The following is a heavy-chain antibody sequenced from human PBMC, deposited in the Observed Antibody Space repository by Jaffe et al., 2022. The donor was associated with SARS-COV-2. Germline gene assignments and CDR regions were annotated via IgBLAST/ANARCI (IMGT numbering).Heavy chain of an antibody. D-gene: IGHD2-2*01. CDR1: GYTFTNYH. CDR2: FFSDGDT. J-gene: IGHJ4*02. V-gene: IGHV1-46*01. Sequence: QVQLVQSGAELRNPGASVKVSCKASGYTFTNYHIHWVRQAPGQAPEWMGVFFSDGDTAYGQEFQGRVAMTRDTSTSTVYMELSSLRSEDTALYYCMREYALTYYFDYWGQGTLVTVSP. CDR3: MREYALTYYFDY.